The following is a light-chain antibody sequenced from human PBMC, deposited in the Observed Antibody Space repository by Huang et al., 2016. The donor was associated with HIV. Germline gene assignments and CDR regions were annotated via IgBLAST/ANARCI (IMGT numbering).Light chain of an antibody. Sequence: DIQMTQSPSSLSASVGDRVTITCRACQGISNYLAWYQQKPGKTPKLLIYAVSILQSGVLSRFSGSGSGTDFTLTISSLQPEDIATYYCQKYDTAPLTFGHGTRLEIK. J-gene: IGKJ5*01. V-gene: IGKV1-27*01. CDR2: AVS. CDR3: QKYDTAPLT. CDR1: QGISNY.